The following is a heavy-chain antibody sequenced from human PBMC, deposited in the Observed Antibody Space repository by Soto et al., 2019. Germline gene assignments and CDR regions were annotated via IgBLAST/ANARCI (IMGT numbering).Heavy chain of an antibody. V-gene: IGHV3-15*07. CDR3: TTGVTGTAYGMDV. CDR1: GFTFSNAW. D-gene: IGHD1-7*01. Sequence: PGGSLRLSCAASGFTFSNAWMNWVRQAPGKGLEWVGRIKSKTDGGTTDYAAPVKGRFTISRDDSKNTLYLQMNSLKTEDTAVYYCTTGVTGTAYGMDVWGQGTTVTVSS. J-gene: IGHJ6*02. CDR2: IKSKTDGGTT.